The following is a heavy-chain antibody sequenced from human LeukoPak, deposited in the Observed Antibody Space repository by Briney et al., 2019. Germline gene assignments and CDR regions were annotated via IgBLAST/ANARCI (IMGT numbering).Heavy chain of an antibody. CDR2: INPNSGGT. J-gene: IGHJ4*02. Sequence: ASVKVSCKASGYTFTGYYMHWVRQAPGQGLEWMGWINPNSGGTNYAQKFQGRVTMTRDTSISTAYMELSRLRSDDTAVYYCARDVVVAVAGSALDYWGQGTLVTVSS. V-gene: IGHV1-2*02. CDR1: GYTFTGYY. D-gene: IGHD6-19*01. CDR3: ARDVVVAVAGSALDY.